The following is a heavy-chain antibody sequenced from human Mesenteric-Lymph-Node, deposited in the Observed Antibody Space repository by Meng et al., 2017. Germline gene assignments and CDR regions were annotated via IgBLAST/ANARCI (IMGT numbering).Heavy chain of an antibody. D-gene: IGHD6-13*01. CDR3: ARGPNRGSNWPFGY. Sequence: GLLNPSPPLSPPCAVFGGSFIAFSWTWIRQTPKKGLEWIGEVDPTAGTTYNPSLKSRVSISLDMSKNQFYLRLNSTTAADTAVYYCARGPNRGSNWPFGYWGQGTLVTVSS. CDR1: GGSFIAFS. J-gene: IGHJ4*02. V-gene: IGHV4-34*01. CDR2: VDPTAGT.